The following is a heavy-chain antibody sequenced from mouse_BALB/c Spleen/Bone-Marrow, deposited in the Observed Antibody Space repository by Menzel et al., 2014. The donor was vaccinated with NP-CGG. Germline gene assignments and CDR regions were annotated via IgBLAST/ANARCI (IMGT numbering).Heavy chain of an antibody. CDR2: INPNYDST. V-gene: IGHV1-18*01. Sequence: VQLKESGAELVKPGASVKISCKASGYTFTDYNMDWVKQSHGKSLEWIGDINPNYDSTSYNQKFKGKATLTVDKSSSTTYMGLRSLTSEDTAVYYCARRDGYDSYFDYWGQGTTLTVSS. CDR3: ARRDGYDSYFDY. CDR1: GYTFTDYN. D-gene: IGHD2-2*01. J-gene: IGHJ2*01.